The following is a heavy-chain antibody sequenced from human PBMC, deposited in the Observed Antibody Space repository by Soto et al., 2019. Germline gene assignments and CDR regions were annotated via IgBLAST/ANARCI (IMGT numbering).Heavy chain of an antibody. J-gene: IGHJ5*02. CDR2: IFYSGGT. D-gene: IGHD3-22*01. V-gene: IGHV4-39*01. CDR1: GGSILDSTYY. Sequence: QLLLQESGPGLVKPSETLSLTCTVSGGSILDSTYYWAWIRQSPGKGLEWIGTIFYSGGTFYTPSLKSRVTMSVDTSNNKSSLKLSSVTAADTAVYYCARQASGYYYGWFDPWGQGTLVTVSS. CDR3: ARQASGYYYGWFDP.